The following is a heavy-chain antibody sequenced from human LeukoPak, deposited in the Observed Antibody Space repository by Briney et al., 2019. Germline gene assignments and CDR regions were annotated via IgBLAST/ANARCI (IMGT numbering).Heavy chain of an antibody. Sequence: GGSLRLSCAASGFTSSDSHMNWVREAPGKGLEWGSYIIGSSSNIYYADSVKGRFTSSRDNAKKSLYLQLKSLRAEDTAVYYCARGITMVRGDPGYGMDVWGQGTTVTVSS. V-gene: IGHV3-48*04. J-gene: IGHJ6*02. D-gene: IGHD3-10*01. CDR1: GFTSSDSH. CDR2: IIGSSSNI. CDR3: ARGITMVRGDPGYGMDV.